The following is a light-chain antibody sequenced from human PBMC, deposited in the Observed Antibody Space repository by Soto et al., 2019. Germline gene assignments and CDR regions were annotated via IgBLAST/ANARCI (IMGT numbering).Light chain of an antibody. CDR2: KAS. J-gene: IGKJ1*01. V-gene: IGKV1-5*03. CDR1: QSISNW. Sequence: DIPMTQSPSTLSASIGDRVTITCRASQSISNWLAWYQQKPGKAPKVLIYKASSLESGVPSRFSGSGSETEFTLTINSLQPDDFATYYCQQYNGYRWPFGQGTKVEIK. CDR3: QQYNGYRWP.